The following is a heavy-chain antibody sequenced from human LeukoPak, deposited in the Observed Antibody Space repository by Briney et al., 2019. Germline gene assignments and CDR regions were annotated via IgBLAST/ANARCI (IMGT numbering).Heavy chain of an antibody. CDR3: ARGGYSYGYPFSHYYFDY. CDR2: INHSGST. Sequence: PSETLSLTCAVYGGSFSGYYWSWIRQPPGKGLEWIGEINHSGSTNYNPSLKSRVTISVDTSKNQFSLKLSSVTAADTAVYYCARGGYSYGYPFSHYYFDYWGQGTLVTVSS. D-gene: IGHD5-18*01. CDR1: GGSFSGYY. J-gene: IGHJ4*02. V-gene: IGHV4-34*01.